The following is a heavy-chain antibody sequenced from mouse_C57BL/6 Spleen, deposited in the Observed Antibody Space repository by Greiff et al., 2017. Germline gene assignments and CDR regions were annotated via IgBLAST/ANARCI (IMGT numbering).Heavy chain of an antibody. CDR3: ARKDYGSSPLDY. V-gene: IGHV1-55*01. CDR1: GYTFTSYW. J-gene: IGHJ2*01. CDR2: IYPGSGST. D-gene: IGHD1-1*01. Sequence: QVQLQQPGAELVKPGASVKMSCKASGYTFTSYWITWVKQRPGQGLEWIGDIYPGSGSTNYNETFKIKATLTVDTSSSTAYMQLSSLTSEDSAVYYCARKDYGSSPLDYWGQGTTLTVSS.